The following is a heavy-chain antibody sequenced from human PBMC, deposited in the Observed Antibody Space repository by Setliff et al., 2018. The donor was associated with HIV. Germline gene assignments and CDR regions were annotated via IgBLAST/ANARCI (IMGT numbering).Heavy chain of an antibody. D-gene: IGHD6-6*01. CDR3: LRHNSSSRSGDS. V-gene: IGHV3-7*01. Sequence: GGSLRLSCGLSGFIFSNYXXXWVRQAPGRGLEGVANISPDGSERFYVGSVRGRFTISRDNAKQSLYLQMHRLTDVDTAKYYCLRHNSSSRSGDSWGQGTRVTVSS. CDR1: GFIFSNYX. CDR2: ISPDGSER. J-gene: IGHJ4*02.